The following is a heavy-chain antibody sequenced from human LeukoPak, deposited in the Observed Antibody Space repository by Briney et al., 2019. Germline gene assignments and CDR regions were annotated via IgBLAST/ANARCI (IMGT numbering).Heavy chain of an antibody. Sequence: PSDTQSLTCGFCGGSVSSCFWSWLRQPPERGLEWMGYIYSSGSTLYNPSLKGRLTISVDTSKDPVSLNLSAVTAADTAVYYCARHPRDDESGGFDSWGQGTLVIVSS. V-gene: IGHV4-59*02. CDR3: ARHPRDDESGGFDS. J-gene: IGHJ4*02. D-gene: IGHD5-24*01. CDR1: GGSVSSCF. CDR2: IYSSGST.